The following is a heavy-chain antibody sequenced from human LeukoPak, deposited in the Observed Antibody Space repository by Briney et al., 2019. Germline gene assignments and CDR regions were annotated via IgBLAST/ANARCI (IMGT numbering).Heavy chain of an antibody. J-gene: IGHJ4*02. V-gene: IGHV3-15*01. CDR2: IKGQLDGATT. D-gene: IGHD1-1*01. CDR1: GFTFSNYW. Sequence: PGGSLRLSCAASGFTFSNYWMHWVRQAPGKGPEWVGRIKGQLDGATTDYAAPVRGRFTISRDDSKNTVFLQMNSLKTDDTATTAGRRTNRGPVPVYWGQGTLVSVSS. CDR3: RRTNRGPVPVY.